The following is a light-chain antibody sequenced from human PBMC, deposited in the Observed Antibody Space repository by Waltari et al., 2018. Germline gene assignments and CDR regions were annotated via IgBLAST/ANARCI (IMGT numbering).Light chain of an antibody. J-gene: IGKJ1*01. CDR2: KAS. V-gene: IGKV1-5*03. CDR1: QSVSGW. CDR3: KQYSAYPWT. Sequence: DIQMTQSPSALSASVGARVTITCRASQSVSGWLAWYLQTPGKAPNLLIYKASILESGVPSRFSGSGSGTDFTLTIVNLQPEDSATYYCKQYSAYPWTFGRGTKVEV.